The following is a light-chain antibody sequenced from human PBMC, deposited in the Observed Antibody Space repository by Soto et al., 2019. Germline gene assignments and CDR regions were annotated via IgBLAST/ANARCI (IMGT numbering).Light chain of an antibody. J-gene: IGLJ3*02. CDR1: SSNIGAGYD. Sequence: QSVLTQPPSVSGAPGQRVTISCTGSSSNIGAGYDVHWYQQLPGTAPKLLIYGNSNRPSGVPDRFSGSKSGTSASLAITGLQADDEADYYCQSYDSSLSGSVFGGGTKLT. CDR3: QSYDSSLSGSV. V-gene: IGLV1-40*01. CDR2: GNS.